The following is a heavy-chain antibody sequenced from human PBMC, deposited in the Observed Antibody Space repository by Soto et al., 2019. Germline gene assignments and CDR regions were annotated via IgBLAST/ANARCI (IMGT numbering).Heavy chain of an antibody. V-gene: IGHV4-39*01. CDR2: IYYSGST. CDR1: GGSISSSSYY. Sequence: QLQLQESGPGLVKPSETLSLTCTVSGGSISSSSYYWGWIRQPPGKGLEWIGSIYYSGSTYYNPSLKSRVTISVHTSKNQFSLQLSSVTAADTGVYYCASHRNPYNDFWSGYDRDYYGMDVWGQGTTVPVSS. J-gene: IGHJ6*02. D-gene: IGHD3-3*01. CDR3: ASHRNPYNDFWSGYDRDYYGMDV.